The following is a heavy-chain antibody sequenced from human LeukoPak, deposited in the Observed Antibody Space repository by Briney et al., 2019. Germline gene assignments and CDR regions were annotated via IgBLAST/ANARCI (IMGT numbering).Heavy chain of an antibody. D-gene: IGHD6-19*01. CDR1: GFTLSSNY. CDR2: IYSGGST. Sequence: GGSLRLSCAASGFTLSSNYMSWVRQAPGKGLEGGSVIYSGGSTYYADSVKGRFTISRDNSKNPLYLQMNSLRAEDTAVYYCASYMDSSGFLGYYYGMDVWGKGTTVTVSS. CDR3: ASYMDSSGFLGYYYGMDV. V-gene: IGHV3-53*01. J-gene: IGHJ6*04.